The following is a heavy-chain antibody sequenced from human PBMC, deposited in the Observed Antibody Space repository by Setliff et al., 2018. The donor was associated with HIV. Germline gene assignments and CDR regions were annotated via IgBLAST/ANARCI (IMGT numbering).Heavy chain of an antibody. CDR2: IYYNGNAY. CDR1: GGSISSSSYY. D-gene: IGHD2-21*01. J-gene: IGHJ4*02. Sequence: KTSETLSLTCTVSGGSISSSSYYWGWVRQPPGKGLEWIGYIYYNGNAYYYNPSLKSRTTISLDTSMNQFSLKLTSVTAADTAVYYCAKQPGGHSFFDSWGQGTLVTVSS. CDR3: AKQPGGHSFFDS. V-gene: IGHV4-39*01.